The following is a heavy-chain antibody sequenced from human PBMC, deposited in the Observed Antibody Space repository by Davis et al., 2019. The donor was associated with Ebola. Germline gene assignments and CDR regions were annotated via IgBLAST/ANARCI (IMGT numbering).Heavy chain of an antibody. D-gene: IGHD3-22*01. CDR3: ARDSSGWLTYNWFDP. CDR1: GYTFTSYY. CDR2: INPSGGST. J-gene: IGHJ5*02. Sequence: ASVKVSCKASGYTFTSYYMHWVRQAPGQGLEWMGIINPSGGSTSYAQKFQGRVTMTRDTSTSTVYMELSSLRSEDTAVYYCARDSSGWLTYNWFDPWGQGTLVTVSS. V-gene: IGHV1-46*01.